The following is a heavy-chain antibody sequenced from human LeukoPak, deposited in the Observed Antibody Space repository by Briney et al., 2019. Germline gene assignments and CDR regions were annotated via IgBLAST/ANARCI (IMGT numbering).Heavy chain of an antibody. CDR2: ISTYNGRT. J-gene: IGHJ6*02. CDR1: GYTFTNYR. V-gene: IGHV1-18*01. Sequence: ASVKVSCKASGYTFTNYRITWVRQAPGQGLEWMGWISTYNGRTEYSQKVQGRVTLTTDTSTTTAYMELRSLRSDDTAVYYCARDYLRITIVPVVPTPYAMDVWGQGTTVIVSS. CDR3: ARDYLRITIVPVVPTPYAMDV. D-gene: IGHD3-10*01.